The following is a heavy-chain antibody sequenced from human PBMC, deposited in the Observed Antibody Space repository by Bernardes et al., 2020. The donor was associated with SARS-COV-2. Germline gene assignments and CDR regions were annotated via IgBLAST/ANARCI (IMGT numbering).Heavy chain of an antibody. Sequence: SETLSLTCTVSGGSISSSCSYWVRLRPPPGTGLEWIGSFSYSGSTYYNPSLKSRVTISVDTSKNQFSLKLSSVTAADTAVYYCARLRYGSGTNFDYWGQGTLVTVSS. J-gene: IGHJ4*02. D-gene: IGHD6-19*01. CDR1: GGSISSSCSY. CDR3: ARLRYGSGTNFDY. V-gene: IGHV4-39*01. CDR2: FSYSGST.